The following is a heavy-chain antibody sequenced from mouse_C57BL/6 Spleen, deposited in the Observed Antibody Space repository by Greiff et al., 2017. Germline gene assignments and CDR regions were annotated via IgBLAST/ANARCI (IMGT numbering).Heavy chain of an antibody. D-gene: IGHD2-5*01. Sequence: EVKLVESGGGLVKPGGSLKLSCAASGFTFSDYGMHWVRQAPEKGLEWVAYISSGSSTIYYADTVKGRFTISRDNAKNTLFLQMTSLRSEDTAMYYCARDSNFYYFDYWGQGTTLTVSS. CDR3: ARDSNFYYFDY. CDR1: GFTFSDYG. CDR2: ISSGSSTI. V-gene: IGHV5-17*01. J-gene: IGHJ2*01.